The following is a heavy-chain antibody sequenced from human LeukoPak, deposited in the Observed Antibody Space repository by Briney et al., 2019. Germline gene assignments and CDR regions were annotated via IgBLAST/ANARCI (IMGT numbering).Heavy chain of an antibody. J-gene: IGHJ4*02. CDR1: GGTFSSYA. D-gene: IGHD6-25*01. CDR3: ATSSRTYSSADY. V-gene: IGHV1-69*11. CDR2: IIPILGSA. Sequence: SVKVSCKASGGTFSSYAISWVRQAPGQGLEWMGWIIPILGSANYAQSLQGRVTMTADEPTSTAYMELSSLRSEDTAVYYCATSSRTYSSADYWGQGTLVTVSS.